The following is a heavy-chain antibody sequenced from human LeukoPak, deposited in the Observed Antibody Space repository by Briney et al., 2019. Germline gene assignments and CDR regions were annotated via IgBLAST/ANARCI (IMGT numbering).Heavy chain of an antibody. Sequence: PGGSLRLSCAASGFSFSDHYIDWVRLAPGKGLEWVGRIRNKANSYGTEYAASVKGRFTISRDDSKDSLYLQMNSLRSEDTALYYCTGVRLGASTRYFDYWGQGTLVTVSS. D-gene: IGHD1-26*01. CDR2: IRNKANSYGT. V-gene: IGHV3-72*01. J-gene: IGHJ4*02. CDR1: GFSFSDHY. CDR3: TGVRLGASTRYFDY.